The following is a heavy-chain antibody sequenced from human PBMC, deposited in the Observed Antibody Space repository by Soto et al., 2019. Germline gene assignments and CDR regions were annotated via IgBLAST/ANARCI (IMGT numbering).Heavy chain of an antibody. CDR2: ISYDGCNK. CDR1: GFTFSSYA. V-gene: IGHV3-30-3*01. CDR3: ARGFELELPRAGYFQH. Sequence: QVQLVESGGGVVQPGRSLRLSCAASGFTFSSYAMHWVRQAPGKGLERVAVISYDGCNKYYADTVKGRYTISRDNSKYTLYRQMNSLRAEDTAVDYCARGFELELPRAGYFQHWGQGTLVTVSS. D-gene: IGHD1-7*01. J-gene: IGHJ1*01.